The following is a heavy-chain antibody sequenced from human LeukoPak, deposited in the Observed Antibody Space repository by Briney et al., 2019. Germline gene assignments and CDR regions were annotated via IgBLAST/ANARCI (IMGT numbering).Heavy chain of an antibody. CDR1: GYSFTSYW. D-gene: IGHD5-18*01. CDR3: ARPLELWMYDY. Sequence: GESLKISCKGSGYSFTSYWIGWVRQMPGKGLEWMGIIYPGDSDTRYSPSFQGQVTISADKSISTAYLQWSSLRASDIAMYYCARPLELWMYDYWGQGTLVTVSS. V-gene: IGHV5-51*01. J-gene: IGHJ4*02. CDR2: IYPGDSDT.